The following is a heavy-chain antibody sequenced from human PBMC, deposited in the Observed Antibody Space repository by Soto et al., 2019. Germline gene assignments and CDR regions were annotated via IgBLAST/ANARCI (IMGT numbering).Heavy chain of an antibody. J-gene: IGHJ4*02. D-gene: IGHD6-13*01. CDR3: ASRHSSPYFDY. CDR2: IYYSGST. Sequence: SETLSLTCTVSGGSISSGDYYWSWIRQPPGKGLEWIGCIYYSGSTYYNPSLKRRVTISVDTSKNQFSLKLSSVTAADTAVYYCASRHSSPYFDYWGQGTLVTVSS. CDR1: GGSISSGDYY. V-gene: IGHV4-30-4*01.